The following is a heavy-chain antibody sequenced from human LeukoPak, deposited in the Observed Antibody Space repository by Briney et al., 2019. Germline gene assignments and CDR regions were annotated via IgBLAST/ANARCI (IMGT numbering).Heavy chain of an antibody. J-gene: IGHJ4*02. CDR3: ARDGGRYYDSSGYPY. CDR1: GGSISSYY. V-gene: IGHV4-59*01. Sequence: PSETLSLTCTVSGGSISSYYWSWIRQPPGKGLEWIGYIYYSGSTNYNPSLKSRVTISVDTSKNQFSLKLSPVTAADTAVYYCARDGGRYYDSSGYPYWGQGTLVTVSS. CDR2: IYYSGST. D-gene: IGHD3-22*01.